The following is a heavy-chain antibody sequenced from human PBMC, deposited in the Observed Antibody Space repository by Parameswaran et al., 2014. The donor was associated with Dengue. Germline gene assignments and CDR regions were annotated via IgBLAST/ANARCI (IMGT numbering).Heavy chain of an antibody. CDR2: INPNSGGT. D-gene: IGHD3-22*01. Sequence: WVRQAPGQGLEWMGWINPNSGGTNYAQKFQGRVTMTRDTSISTAYMELSRLRSDDTAVYYCARGADSEVRYWGQGTLVTVSS. V-gene: IGHV1-2*02. J-gene: IGHJ4*02. CDR3: ARGADSEVRY.